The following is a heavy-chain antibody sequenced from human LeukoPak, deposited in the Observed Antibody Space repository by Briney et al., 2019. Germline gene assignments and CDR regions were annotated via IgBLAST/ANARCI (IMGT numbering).Heavy chain of an antibody. CDR2: IYHSGST. CDR3: ARDRYYYDSSGQAYFDY. J-gene: IGHJ4*02. Sequence: PSETLSLTCTVSGYSISSGYYWGWIRQPPGKGLEWIGSIYHSGSTYYNPSLKSRVTISVDTSKNQFSLKLSSVTAADTAVYYCARDRYYYDSSGQAYFDYWGQGTLVTVSS. CDR1: GYSISSGYY. D-gene: IGHD3-22*01. V-gene: IGHV4-38-2*02.